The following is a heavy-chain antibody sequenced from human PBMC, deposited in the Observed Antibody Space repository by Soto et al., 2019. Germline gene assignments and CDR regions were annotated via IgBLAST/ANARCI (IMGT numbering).Heavy chain of an antibody. CDR1: GFTFSNAW. D-gene: IGHD3-9*01. J-gene: IGHJ4*02. V-gene: IGHV3-15*07. Sequence: GGSLRLSCAASGFTFSNAWMNCVRQAPGRGLEWVGRIKSKTDGGTTDYAAPVKGRFTISRDDSKNTLYLQMNSLKTEDTAVYYCTTCPYYDILTGPLAAPGYCGQGTLVTVSS. CDR3: TTCPYYDILTGPLAAPGY. CDR2: IKSKTDGGTT.